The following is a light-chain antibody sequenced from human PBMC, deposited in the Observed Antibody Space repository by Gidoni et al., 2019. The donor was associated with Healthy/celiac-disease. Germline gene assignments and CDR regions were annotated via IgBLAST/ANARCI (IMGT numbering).Light chain of an antibody. J-gene: IGKJ2*01. Sequence: EIVMTQSPATLSVSPGERATLSCRASQSGSSNLAWYQQKPGQAPRLLSYGASTRATGIPARFSVSGSGTEFTLTISSLQSEDFAVYYCQQYNNWPLYTFGQGTKLEIK. CDR1: QSGSSN. CDR3: QQYNNWPLYT. CDR2: GAS. V-gene: IGKV3-15*01.